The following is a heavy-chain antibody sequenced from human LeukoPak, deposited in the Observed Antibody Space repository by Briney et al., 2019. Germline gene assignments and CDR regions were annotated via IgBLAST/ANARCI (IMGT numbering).Heavy chain of an antibody. Sequence: SQTLSLTCTVSGGSISSGSYYWSWIRQPAGKGLEWIGRIYTSGSTNYNPSLKSRVTISVDTSKNQFSLKLSSVTAADTAVYYCAISSSWYGLGYYFDYWGQGTLVTVSS. J-gene: IGHJ4*02. CDR2: IYTSGST. CDR1: GGSISSGSYY. V-gene: IGHV4-61*02. D-gene: IGHD6-13*01. CDR3: AISSSWYGLGYYFDY.